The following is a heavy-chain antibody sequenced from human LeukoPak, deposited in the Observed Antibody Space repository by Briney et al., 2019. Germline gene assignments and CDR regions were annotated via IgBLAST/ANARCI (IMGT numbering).Heavy chain of an antibody. V-gene: IGHV4-31*11. CDR3: ARSAPITILNWFDP. J-gene: IGHJ5*02. Sequence: RTSETLSLTCAVSGGSFSDYYWSWIRQHPGKGLEWIGYIYYSGSTYYNPSLKSRVTISVDTSKNQFSLKLSSVTAADTAVYYCARSAPITILNWFDPWGQGTLVTVSS. CDR1: GGSFSDYY. D-gene: IGHD3-3*01. CDR2: IYYSGST.